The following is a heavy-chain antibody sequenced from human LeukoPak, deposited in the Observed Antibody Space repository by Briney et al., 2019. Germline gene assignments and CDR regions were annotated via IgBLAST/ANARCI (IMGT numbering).Heavy chain of an antibody. Sequence: SETLSLTCTVSGGSISSYYWSWIRQPAGKGLEWIRRIYTSGSTNYNPSLKSRVTISVDKSKNQFSLKLSSVTAADTAVYYCARDLGKDYDFWSGSPPGWFDPWGQGTPVTVSS. D-gene: IGHD3-3*01. CDR3: ARDLGKDYDFWSGSPPGWFDP. J-gene: IGHJ5*02. CDR1: GGSISSYY. CDR2: IYTSGST. V-gene: IGHV4-4*07.